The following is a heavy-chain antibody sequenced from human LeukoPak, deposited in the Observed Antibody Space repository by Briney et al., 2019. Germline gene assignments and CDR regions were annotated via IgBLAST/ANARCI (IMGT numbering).Heavy chain of an antibody. D-gene: IGHD3-3*01. Sequence: PSETLSLTCTVSGGSISSYYWSWLRQPPGKGLEWIGYIYYSGSTNYNPSLKSRVTISVDTSKNQFSLKLSSVTAADTAVYYCARGEAAYDFWSGDLDYWGQGTLVTVSS. CDR1: GGSISSYY. V-gene: IGHV4-59*01. CDR2: IYYSGST. CDR3: ARGEAAYDFWSGDLDY. J-gene: IGHJ4*02.